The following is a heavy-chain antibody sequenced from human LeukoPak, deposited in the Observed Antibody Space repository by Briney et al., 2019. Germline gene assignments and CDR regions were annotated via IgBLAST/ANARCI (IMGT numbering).Heavy chain of an antibody. CDR1: GYTFTDYY. CDR2: VDPEDGET. D-gene: IGHD3-3*01. V-gene: IGHV1-69-2*01. CDR3: ATGPDYDFWSGPTQIDY. Sequence: GATVKISCRVSGYTFTDYYMHWVQQAPGKGLEWMGLVDPEDGETIHAEKFQGRVTITADTSTDTAYMELSSLRSEDTAVYYCATGPDYDFWSGPTQIDYWGQGTLVTVSS. J-gene: IGHJ4*02.